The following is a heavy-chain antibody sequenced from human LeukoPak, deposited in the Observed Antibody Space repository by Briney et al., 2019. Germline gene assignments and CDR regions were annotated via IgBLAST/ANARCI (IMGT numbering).Heavy chain of an antibody. CDR2: INPSGGST. CDR3: VRAGLWDYSDSSGYHNGAFDI. Sequence: ASVKVSCKASGYTFTRYHMHWVRQAAGRGLEWMGIINPSGGSTRYAQKFQGRLTMTRDTSTSTVYMELSSLRSEDTAVYYCVRAGLWDYSDSSGYHNGAFDIWGQGTMVTVSS. V-gene: IGHV1-46*01. D-gene: IGHD3-22*01. CDR1: GYTFTRYH. J-gene: IGHJ3*02.